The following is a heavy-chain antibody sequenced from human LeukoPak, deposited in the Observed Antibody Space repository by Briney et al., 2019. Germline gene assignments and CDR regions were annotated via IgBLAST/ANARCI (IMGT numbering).Heavy chain of an antibody. CDR1: GFTFSSYA. Sequence: PGGSLRLSCAASGFTFSSYAMYWVRQAPGKGLEWVAVISYDGSNKYYADSVKGRFTISRDNSKNTLYLQMNSLRAEDTAVYYCARDAPDYDILTGYSYYFDYWGQGTLVTVSS. CDR3: ARDAPDYDILTGYSYYFDY. CDR2: ISYDGSNK. D-gene: IGHD3-9*01. J-gene: IGHJ4*02. V-gene: IGHV3-30-3*01.